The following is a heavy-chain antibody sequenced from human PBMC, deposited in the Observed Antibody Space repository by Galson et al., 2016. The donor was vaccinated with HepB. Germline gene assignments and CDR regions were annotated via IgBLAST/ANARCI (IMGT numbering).Heavy chain of an antibody. J-gene: IGHJ4*02. D-gene: IGHD3-9*01. CDR2: IWYDGSEK. CDR1: GFTFGNYG. CDR3: ARIYYEILTGLTPWYYFDS. V-gene: IGHV3-33*01. Sequence: SLRLSCAASGFTFGNYGMHWVRQAPGKGLEWVAVIWYDGSEKYYADSVKGRFTISRDNSKNTLHLQMNSLRAEDTAVYYCARIYYEILTGLTPWYYFDSWGQGTLVTVSS.